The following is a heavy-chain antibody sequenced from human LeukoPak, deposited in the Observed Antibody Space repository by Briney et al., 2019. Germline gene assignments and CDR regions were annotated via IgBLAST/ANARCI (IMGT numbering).Heavy chain of an antibody. CDR2: INHNGNVN. V-gene: IGHV3-7*03. CDR1: GFTFSSYW. J-gene: IGHJ4*02. Sequence: GGSLRLSCAASGFTFSSYWMNWARQAPGKGLEWVASINHNGNVNYYVDSVKGRFTISRDNAKNSLYLQMSNLRAEDTAVYFCAKGLSYYGDYEFDYWGQGTLVTVSS. CDR3: AKGLSYYGDYEFDY. D-gene: IGHD4-17*01.